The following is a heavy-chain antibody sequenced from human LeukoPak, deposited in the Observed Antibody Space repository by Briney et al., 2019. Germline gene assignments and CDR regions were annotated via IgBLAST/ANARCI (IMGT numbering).Heavy chain of an antibody. J-gene: IGHJ4*02. CDR3: AKDAQRGFDYSNSLDK. CDR1: GFTLTHYG. CDR2: IWSDGTNS. V-gene: IGHV3-33*06. D-gene: IGHD4-11*01. Sequence: TGRSLRLSCATSGFTLTHYGMHWVRQAPGKGLEWVAVIWSDGTNSYYGDPVKGRFTISRDNFQRTVYLQMNSLRAEDTAVYYCAKDAQRGFDYSNSLDKWGQGTLVTVSS.